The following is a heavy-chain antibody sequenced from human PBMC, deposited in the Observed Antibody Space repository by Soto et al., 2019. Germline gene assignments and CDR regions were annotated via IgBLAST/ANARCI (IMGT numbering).Heavy chain of an antibody. J-gene: IGHJ3*01. D-gene: IGHD5-18*01. CDR3: ARENVLVDVDTAMLDFFD. CDR1: GYTFTNFG. Sequence: EAPVNVSCKSSGYTFTNFGISWVRQAPGRGLEWMGWISAYNGDTNYAQNLQARVTMTTDTSTSTAYMELRSLRSDDTAVYYGARENVLVDVDTAMLDFFD. CDR2: ISAYNGDT. V-gene: IGHV1-18*01.